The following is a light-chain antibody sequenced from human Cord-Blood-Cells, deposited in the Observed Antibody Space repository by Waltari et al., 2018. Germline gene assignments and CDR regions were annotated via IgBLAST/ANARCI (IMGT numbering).Light chain of an antibody. V-gene: IGLV2-14*02. Sequence: QSALTQPASVSGSPGQSITISCTGTSSDFGSYNLVSWYQQHPGKAPKLMIYEGSKRPSGVPDRFSGSKSGTSASLAITGLQAEDEADYYCQSYDSSLSGSVFGGGTKLTVL. CDR1: SSDFGSYNL. CDR2: EGS. J-gene: IGLJ3*02. CDR3: QSYDSSLSGSV.